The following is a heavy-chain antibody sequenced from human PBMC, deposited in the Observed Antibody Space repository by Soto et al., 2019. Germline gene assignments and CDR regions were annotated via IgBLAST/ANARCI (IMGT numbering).Heavy chain of an antibody. J-gene: IGHJ4*02. V-gene: IGHV4-4*07. D-gene: IGHD2-2*01. Sequence: SETLSLTCPVSGCSISSYYWGWIRQPAGKGLEWIGRIYTSGSTNYNPSLKSRVTMSVDTSKNQFSLKLSSVTAADTAVYYCARACSSNSCYDVFDYWGQGTLVTVYS. CDR2: IYTSGST. CDR1: GCSISSYY. CDR3: ARACSSNSCYDVFDY.